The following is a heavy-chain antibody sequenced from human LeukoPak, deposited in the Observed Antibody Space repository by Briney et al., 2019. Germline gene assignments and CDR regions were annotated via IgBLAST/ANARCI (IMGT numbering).Heavy chain of an antibody. Sequence: PSETLSLTCAVSGYSISSGYYWGWIRQPPGKGLEWIGSIYHSGSTYYNPSLKSRVTILVDTSKNQFSLKLSSVTAADTAVYYCARVGVVERFDYWGQGTLVTVSS. V-gene: IGHV4-38-2*01. CDR1: GYSISSGYY. J-gene: IGHJ4*02. CDR2: IYHSGST. D-gene: IGHD3-22*01. CDR3: ARVGVVERFDY.